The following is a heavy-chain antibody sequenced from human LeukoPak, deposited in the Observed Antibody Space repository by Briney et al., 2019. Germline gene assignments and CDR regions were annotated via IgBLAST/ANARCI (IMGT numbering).Heavy chain of an antibody. CDR1: GYSISSGYY. Sequence: PSETLSLTCAVSGYSISSGYYWGWIRQPPGKGLEWIGSIYHSRSTYYNPSLKSRVTISVDTSKNQFSLKLSSVTAADTAVYYCARCPAYYDILTGYYPNWFDPWGQGTLVTVSS. V-gene: IGHV4-38-2*01. J-gene: IGHJ5*02. CDR3: ARCPAYYDILTGYYPNWFDP. D-gene: IGHD3-9*01. CDR2: IYHSRST.